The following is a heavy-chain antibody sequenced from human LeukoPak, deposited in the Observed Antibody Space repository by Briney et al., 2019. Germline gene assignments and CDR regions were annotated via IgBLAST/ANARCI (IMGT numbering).Heavy chain of an antibody. Sequence: WIRQSPGKGLEWVGHIYHSGSTNYPPSLKSRLTISIDTSKNQFSLKLTSVTSADTAVYYCARDGPAYTSRWYDYYYGLDVWGQGTTVTVSS. V-gene: IGHV4-59*01. J-gene: IGHJ6*02. CDR3: ARDGPAYTSRWYDYYYGLDV. D-gene: IGHD2-2*01. CDR2: IYHSGST.